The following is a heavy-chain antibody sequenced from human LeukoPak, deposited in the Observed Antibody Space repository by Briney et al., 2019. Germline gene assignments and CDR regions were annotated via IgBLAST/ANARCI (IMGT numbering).Heavy chain of an antibody. CDR2: INPNSGGT. J-gene: IGHJ4*02. CDR3: ARNNGIAARANDY. V-gene: IGHV1-2*02. Sequence: ASVKVSCKASGYTFTGYYMHWVRQAPGQGLEWMGWINPNSGGTNYAQKLQGRVTMTTDTSTSTAYMELRSLRSDDTAVYYCARNNGIAARANDYWGQGTLVTVSS. D-gene: IGHD6-6*01. CDR1: GYTFTGYY.